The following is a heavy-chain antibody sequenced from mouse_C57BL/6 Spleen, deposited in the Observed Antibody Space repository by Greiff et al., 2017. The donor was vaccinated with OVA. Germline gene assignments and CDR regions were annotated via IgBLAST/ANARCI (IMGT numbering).Heavy chain of an antibody. CDR1: GYTFTDYY. D-gene: IGHD2-5*01. J-gene: IGHJ4*01. Sequence: QVHVKQSGAELVRPGASVKLSCKASGYTFTDYYINWVKQRPGQGLEWIARIYPGSGNTYYNEKFKGKATLPAEKSSSTAYMQLSSLTSEDSAVYFCARDSNYEGGGRYAMDYWGQGTSVTVSS. CDR2: IYPGSGNT. CDR3: ARDSNYEGGGRYAMDY. V-gene: IGHV1-76*01.